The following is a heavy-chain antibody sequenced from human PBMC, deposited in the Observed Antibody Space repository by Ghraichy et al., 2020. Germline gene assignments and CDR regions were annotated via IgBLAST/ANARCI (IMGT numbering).Heavy chain of an antibody. V-gene: IGHV3-23*01. CDR3: AKDRGGYNWNYVFDY. J-gene: IGHJ4*02. D-gene: IGHD1-7*01. Sequence: GESLNISCAASGFTFSSYAMSWVRQAPGKGLEWVSAISGSGGSTYYADSVKGRFTISRDNSKNTLYLQMNSLRAEDTAVYYCAKDRGGYNWNYVFDYWGQGTLVTVSS. CDR2: ISGSGGST. CDR1: GFTFSSYA.